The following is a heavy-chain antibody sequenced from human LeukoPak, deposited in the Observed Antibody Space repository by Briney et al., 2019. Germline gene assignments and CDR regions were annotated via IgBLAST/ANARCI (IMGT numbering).Heavy chain of an antibody. V-gene: IGHV4-61*02. CDR3: AREVYSSSWYARWFDP. CDR2: IYTSGST. Sequence: PSETLSLTCTVSGGSISSGSYYWSWIRQPAGKGLEWIGRIYTSGSTNYNPSLKSRVTISVDTSKNQFSLKLTSATAADTAVYYCAREVYSSSWYARWFDPWGQGTLVTVSS. CDR1: GGSISSGSYY. D-gene: IGHD6-13*01. J-gene: IGHJ5*02.